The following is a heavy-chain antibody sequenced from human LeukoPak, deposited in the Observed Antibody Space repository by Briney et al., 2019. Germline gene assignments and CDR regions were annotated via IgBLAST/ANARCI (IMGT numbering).Heavy chain of an antibody. J-gene: IGHJ4*02. Sequence: GGSLRLSCAASGFTFSSYGMHWVRQAPGKGLEWVAFIRYDGSNKYYADSVKGRFTISRDNSKNTLYLQMNSLRAEDTAVYYCARGDKGYYDILTGYFHWGQGTLVTVSS. CDR1: GFTFSSYG. CDR2: IRYDGSNK. V-gene: IGHV3-30*02. CDR3: ARGDKGYYDILTGYFH. D-gene: IGHD3-9*01.